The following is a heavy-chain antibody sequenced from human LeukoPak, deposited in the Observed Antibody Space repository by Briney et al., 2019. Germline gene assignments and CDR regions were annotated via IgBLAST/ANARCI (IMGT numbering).Heavy chain of an antibody. V-gene: IGHV4-59*01. CDR1: NGSLSGSY. CDR3: ARGRHIPPYTGGWYFFDS. CDR2: ISDSGST. J-gene: IGHJ4*02. D-gene: IGHD6-19*01. Sequence: PSETLSLTGTVSNGSLSGSYWSWIRQPPGKRLEYIGQISDSGSTNYNPSLRSRVTISVDSSHKQFSLSLSSVTAADTAVYYCARGRHIPPYTGGWYFFDSWGQGTLVTVSS.